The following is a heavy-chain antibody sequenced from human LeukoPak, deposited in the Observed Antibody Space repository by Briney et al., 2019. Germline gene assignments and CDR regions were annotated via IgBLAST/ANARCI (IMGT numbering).Heavy chain of an antibody. CDR2: IYPGDSDT. J-gene: IGHJ4*02. Sequence: GASLQTSCKGSGSIFTSYWIGWVRQMAGKGLEWMGIIYPGDSDTRYCPSFQSQLTISADKSISTAYLQWRSLKASDTAMYYCARGGVEGAYGDSDYWGQGTLVTVSS. CDR1: GSIFTSYW. V-gene: IGHV5-51*01. D-gene: IGHD4-17*01. CDR3: ARGGVEGAYGDSDY.